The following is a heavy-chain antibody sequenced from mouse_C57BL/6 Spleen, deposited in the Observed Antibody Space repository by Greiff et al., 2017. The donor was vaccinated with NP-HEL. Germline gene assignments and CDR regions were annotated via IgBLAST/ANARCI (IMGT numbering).Heavy chain of an antibody. CDR2: IDPSDSYT. J-gene: IGHJ2*01. CDR1: GYTFTSYW. CDR3: ARWGYGNFDY. D-gene: IGHD1-1*01. Sequence: QVQLQQPGAELVRPGTSVKLSCKASGYTFTSYWMHWVKQRPGQGLEWIGVIDPSDSYTNYNQKFKGKATLTVDTSSSTAYMQLSSLTSEDSAVYYCARWGYGNFDYWGQGTTLTVSS. V-gene: IGHV1-59*01.